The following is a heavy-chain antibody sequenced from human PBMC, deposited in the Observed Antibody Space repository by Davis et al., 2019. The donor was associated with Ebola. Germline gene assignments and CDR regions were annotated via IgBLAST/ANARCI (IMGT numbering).Heavy chain of an antibody. D-gene: IGHD5-24*01. CDR3: VSLRDGFNFY. Sequence: SLKTPCAAPGFVFSDYYISWIRQAPGKGLEWVSSISSTGMTIYSADPLKGRLPVSRDNAKESLHMELTGLRAEDTAVYYCVSLRDGFNFYWGQGTLVTVSS. CDR2: ISSTGMTI. J-gene: IGHJ4*02. V-gene: IGHV3-11*01. CDR1: GFVFSDYY.